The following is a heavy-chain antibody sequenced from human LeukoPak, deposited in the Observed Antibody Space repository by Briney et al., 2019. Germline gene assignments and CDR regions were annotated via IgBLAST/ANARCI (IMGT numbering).Heavy chain of an antibody. J-gene: IGHJ5*02. CDR3: ARHVSSGSIGGGWFDP. Sequence: SETLSLTCTVSGGSISSYYWSWIRQPPGKGLEWIGYIYYSGSTNYNPSLKSRVTISVDTSKNQFSLKLSSVTAADTAVYYCARHVSSGSIGGGWFDPWGQGTLVTVSS. V-gene: IGHV4-59*08. D-gene: IGHD3-22*01. CDR1: GGSISSYY. CDR2: IYYSGST.